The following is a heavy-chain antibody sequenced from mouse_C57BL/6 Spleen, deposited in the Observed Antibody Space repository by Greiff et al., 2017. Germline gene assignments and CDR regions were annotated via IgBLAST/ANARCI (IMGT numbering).Heavy chain of an antibody. V-gene: IGHV1-52*01. CDR1: GYTFTSYW. Sequence: QVQLQQPGAELVRPGSSVKLSCKASGYTFTSYWMHWVKQRPIQGLEWIGNIDPSDSETHYNQKFKDKATLTVDKSSSTAYMQLSSLTSEDSAVYYCARAERRVVAAGNAMDYWGQGTSVTVSA. J-gene: IGHJ4*01. CDR3: ARAERRVVAAGNAMDY. D-gene: IGHD1-1*01. CDR2: IDPSDSET.